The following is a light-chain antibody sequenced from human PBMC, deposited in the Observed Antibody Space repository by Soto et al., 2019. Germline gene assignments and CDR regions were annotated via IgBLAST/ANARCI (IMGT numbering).Light chain of an antibody. V-gene: IGKV3-20*01. CDR2: GAS. J-gene: IGKJ2*01. Sequence: ATLSCRASQIISSTYLGWYQQKPGQAPRLLIYGASSRATGIPDRFSGSGSGTDFTLTISRLEPEDFAVYYCQQYGTSLYTFGQGTKVDIK. CDR1: QIISSTY. CDR3: QQYGTSLYT.